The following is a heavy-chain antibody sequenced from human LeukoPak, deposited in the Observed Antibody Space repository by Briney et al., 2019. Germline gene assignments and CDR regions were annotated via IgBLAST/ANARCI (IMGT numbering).Heavy chain of an antibody. CDR1: GFTFSSYA. D-gene: IGHD6-19*01. Sequence: GGSLRLSCAASGFTFSSYAMSWVRQAPEKGLEWVSAISGSGGSTYYADSVKGRFTISRDNSKTTLYLQMNSLRAEDTAVYYCARDRGSGWFYDIDYWGQGPVVTVSS. V-gene: IGHV3-23*01. CDR3: ARDRGSGWFYDIDY. J-gene: IGHJ4*02. CDR2: ISGSGGST.